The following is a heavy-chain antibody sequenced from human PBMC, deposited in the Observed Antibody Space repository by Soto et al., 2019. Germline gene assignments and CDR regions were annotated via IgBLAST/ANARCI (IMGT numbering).Heavy chain of an antibody. J-gene: IGHJ4*02. CDR2: ISGSGDSI. D-gene: IGHD2-8*01. CDR3: AKERVNGADRCYFVY. Sequence: GRSLRLSCAASGFTFSNYAMTWVRHAPGKGLEWVSAISGSGDSIYYADSVKGRFTISRDQYKNTLYLQMHSLRAEDTAVYFCAKERVNGADRCYFVYPGPAPFLPVSS. CDR1: GFTFSNYA. V-gene: IGHV3-23*01.